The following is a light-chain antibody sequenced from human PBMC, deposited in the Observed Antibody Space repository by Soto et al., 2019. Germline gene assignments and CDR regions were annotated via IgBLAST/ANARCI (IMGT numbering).Light chain of an antibody. J-gene: IGLJ1*01. CDR3: SSKTSSNTDV. V-gene: IGLV2-14*01. CDR1: SSDVGGYNY. Sequence: QSALTQPASVSGSPGQSITISCTGTSSDVGGYNYVSWYQQHPGKVPKLMIYEVSNRPSWVSNRFSGSKSGNTASLTISGLQAEDEADYYCSSKTSSNTDVFGTGTKVTVL. CDR2: EVS.